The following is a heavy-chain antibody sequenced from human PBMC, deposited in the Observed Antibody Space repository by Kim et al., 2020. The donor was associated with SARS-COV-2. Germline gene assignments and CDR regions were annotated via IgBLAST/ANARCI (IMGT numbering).Heavy chain of an antibody. CDR1: GGSISSSSYY. D-gene: IGHD6-13*01. CDR3: ARPSSIAAAGRGYKNWFDP. V-gene: IGHV4-39*01. J-gene: IGHJ5*02. CDR2: IYYSGST. Sequence: SETLSLTCTVSGGSISSSSYYWGWIRQPPGKGLEWIGSIYYSGSTYYNPSLKSRVTISVDTSKNQFSLKLSSVTAADTAVYYCARPSSIAAAGRGYKNWFDPWGQGTLVTVSS.